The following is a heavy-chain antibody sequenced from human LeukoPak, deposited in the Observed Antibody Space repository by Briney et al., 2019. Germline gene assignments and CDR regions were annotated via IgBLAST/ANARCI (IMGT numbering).Heavy chain of an antibody. CDR3: ARLYYYDSSGYCYFDY. Sequence: GASVKVSCKASGGTFSSYAISWVRQAPGQGLEWMGGIIPIFGTANYAQKFQGRVTITADESTSTAYMELSSLRSEDTAVYYCARLYYYDSSGYCYFDYWGQGTLVTVSS. V-gene: IGHV1-69*13. D-gene: IGHD3-22*01. CDR1: GGTFSSYA. CDR2: IIPIFGTA. J-gene: IGHJ4*01.